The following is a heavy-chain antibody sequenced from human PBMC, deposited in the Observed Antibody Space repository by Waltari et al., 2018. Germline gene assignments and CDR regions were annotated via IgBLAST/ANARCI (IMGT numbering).Heavy chain of an antibody. CDR3: ATAFGGNAFDI. CDR2: VDPEDGET. D-gene: IGHD3-10*01. V-gene: IGHV1-24*01. J-gene: IGHJ3*02. CDR1: GYTLTELS. Sequence: QVQLVQSGAEVKKPGASVKVSCKVSGYTLTELSMHWVRQAPGKGLEWMGGVDPEDGETIYAQKFQGRVTRTEDTSTDTAYMELSSLRSEDTAVDYCATAFGGNAFDIWGQGTMVTVSS.